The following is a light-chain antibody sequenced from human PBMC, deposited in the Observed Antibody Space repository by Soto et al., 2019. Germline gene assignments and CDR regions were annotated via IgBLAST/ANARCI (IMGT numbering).Light chain of an antibody. CDR2: DAS. V-gene: IGKV3-11*01. CDR3: QQRSDSPLT. Sequence: EIVLTQSPATLSLSPGERATLSCRASQSVSTYLAWYQQKPGQTPRLLIYDASNRATGIPARFSGSGSGTDFTLTISTLEPEDFAVYYCQQRSDSPLTFXGGTKVDIK. J-gene: IGKJ4*01. CDR1: QSVSTY.